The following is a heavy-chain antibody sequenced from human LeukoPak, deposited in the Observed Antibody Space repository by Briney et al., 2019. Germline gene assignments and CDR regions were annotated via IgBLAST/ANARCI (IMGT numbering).Heavy chain of an antibody. Sequence: GGSLRLSCAASGFTFSSYWMHWVRQAPGKGLVWVSRINSDGSSTDYADSVKGRFTISRDNAKNTLYLQMNSLRAGDTAVYYCARGYCSGGSCNRPFDYWGQGALVTVSS. J-gene: IGHJ4*02. D-gene: IGHD2-15*01. CDR3: ARGYCSGGSCNRPFDY. V-gene: IGHV3-74*01. CDR2: INSDGSST. CDR1: GFTFSSYW.